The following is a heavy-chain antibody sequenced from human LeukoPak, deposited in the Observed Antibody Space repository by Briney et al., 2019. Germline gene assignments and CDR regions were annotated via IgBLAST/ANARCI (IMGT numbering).Heavy chain of an antibody. CDR3: ARGRGSGSANSRVLVDY. Sequence: PGGSLRLSCAASGFTFSSYAMHWVRQAPGKGLEWVAVISYDGSNKYYADSVKGRFTISRDNSKNTLYLQMNSLRAEDTAVYYCARGRGSGSANSRVLVDYWGQGTLVTVSS. D-gene: IGHD6-19*01. CDR2: ISYDGSNK. V-gene: IGHV3-30-3*01. CDR1: GFTFSSYA. J-gene: IGHJ4*02.